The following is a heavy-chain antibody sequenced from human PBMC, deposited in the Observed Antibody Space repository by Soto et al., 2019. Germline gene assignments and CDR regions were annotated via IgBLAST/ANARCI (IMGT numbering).Heavy chain of an antibody. J-gene: IGHJ6*02. CDR3: ARDSGCSVGSCSIYYYYYGMDV. CDR1: GGTFSSYA. CDR2: IIPVFGTA. D-gene: IGHD2-15*01. V-gene: IGHV1-69*06. Sequence: QVQLVQSGAEVKKPGSSVKVSCKASGGTFSSYAISWVRQAPGQGLEWMGGIIPVFGTANYAQKFQGRVTITADKSTRTAYMELSSLRSEDMAVYYCARDSGCSVGSCSIYYYYYGMDVWGQGNTVNVSS.